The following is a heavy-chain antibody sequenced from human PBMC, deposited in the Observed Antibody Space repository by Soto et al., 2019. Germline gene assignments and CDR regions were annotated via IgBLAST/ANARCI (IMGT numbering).Heavy chain of an antibody. J-gene: IGHJ5*02. CDR2: IYHGVST. V-gene: IGHV4-38-2*01. CDR3: AMVWHLFPYYYDSSAYTFENWFDP. Sequence: SETLSLTGAVSGYSISSGYYWGWLRQPAGKGLEWIGSIYHGVSTYYNPSLNSRVTLSIDMTNNHVSLILNSVTAADTAVYYFAMVWHLFPYYYDSSAYTFENWFDPLGQGTLVTVSS. D-gene: IGHD3-22*01. CDR1: GYSISSGYY.